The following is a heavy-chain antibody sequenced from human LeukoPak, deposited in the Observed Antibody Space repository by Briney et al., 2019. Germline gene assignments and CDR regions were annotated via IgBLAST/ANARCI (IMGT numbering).Heavy chain of an antibody. D-gene: IGHD2-15*01. CDR2: ISYTGST. CDR1: GGSVSSGSYY. Sequence: SEALSLTCTVSGGSVSSGSYYWSWTRQPPGKGLELIGYISYTGSTDYNPSLKSRATISVDTSKNQFSLKLSSVTAADTAVYYCARGWTYYYYYMDVWGKGTTVTVSS. J-gene: IGHJ6*03. V-gene: IGHV4-61*01. CDR3: ARGWTYYYYYMDV.